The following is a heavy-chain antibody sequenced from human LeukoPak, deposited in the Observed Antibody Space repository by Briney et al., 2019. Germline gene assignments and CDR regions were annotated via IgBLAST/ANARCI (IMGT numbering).Heavy chain of an antibody. CDR3: AGDYGSTPNYLVF. J-gene: IGHJ4*02. D-gene: IGHD4-17*01. CDR1: GYSISRGYS. V-gene: IGHV4-38-2*02. Sequence: SETLSLTCSVSGYSISRGYSWGWIRHPPGKELEWIGSISPGGTIHYNPSLKSRVTISVDTSMNQFSLKVNSVTAADTAVYFFAGDYGSTPNYLVFWGQGTLVTVSS. CDR2: ISPGGTI.